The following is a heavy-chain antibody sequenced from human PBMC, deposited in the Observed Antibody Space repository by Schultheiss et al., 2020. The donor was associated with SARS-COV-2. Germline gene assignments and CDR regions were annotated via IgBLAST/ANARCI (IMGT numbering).Heavy chain of an antibody. CDR2: ISYDGSNK. D-gene: IGHD3-3*01. Sequence: GGSLRLSCAASGFTFSSYGMHWVRQAPGKGLEWVAVISYDGSNKYYADSVKGRFTISRDNSKNTLYLQMISLRREDSGLYYCAREAYYDFWSGLRLKASQLGMDVWGQGTTVTVSS. CDR1: GFTFSSYG. CDR3: AREAYYDFWSGLRLKASQLGMDV. V-gene: IGHV3-30*03. J-gene: IGHJ6*02.